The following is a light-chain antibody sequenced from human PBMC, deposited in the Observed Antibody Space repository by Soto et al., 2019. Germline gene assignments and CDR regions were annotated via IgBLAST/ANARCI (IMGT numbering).Light chain of an antibody. CDR3: QQYGSSPLT. CDR1: QSVSSTS. Sequence: EIVLTQSPGSLSLSPGDRATLSCRASQSVSSTSLAWYQQKPGQAPRLLIYGASNRATGIPDRFSGSGSGTDFTLTISRLEPEDFAMYYCQQYGSSPLTLGGGTKVDIK. CDR2: GAS. V-gene: IGKV3-20*01. J-gene: IGKJ4*01.